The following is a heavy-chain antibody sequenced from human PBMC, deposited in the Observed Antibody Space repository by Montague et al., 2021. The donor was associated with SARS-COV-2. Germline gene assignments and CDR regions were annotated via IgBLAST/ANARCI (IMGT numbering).Heavy chain of an antibody. CDR3: ARDSGAQMDV. J-gene: IGHJ6*02. Sequence: SLRLSFAASGFTFSSYAMHWVRQAPGKGLEWVAVISYDGSNKYYADSVKGRFTISRDNSKNTLYLQMNSLRAEDTAVYYCARDSGAQMDVWGQGTTVTVSS. CDR2: ISYDGSNK. CDR1: GFTFSSYA. D-gene: IGHD6-25*01. V-gene: IGHV3-30-3*01.